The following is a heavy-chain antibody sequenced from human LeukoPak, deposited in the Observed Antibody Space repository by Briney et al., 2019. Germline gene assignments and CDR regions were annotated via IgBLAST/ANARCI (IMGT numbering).Heavy chain of an antibody. CDR1: GFTFSSYG. Sequence: GGSLRLSCAASGFTFSSYGMHWVRQAPGKGLEWVAVISYDGSNKYYADSVKGRFTISRDNSKNTLYLQMNSLRAEDTAVYYCVKDLLEWDPDAYYYYGMDVWGQGTTVTVSS. V-gene: IGHV3-30*18. CDR3: VKDLLEWDPDAYYYYGMDV. J-gene: IGHJ6*02. CDR2: ISYDGSNK. D-gene: IGHD3-3*01.